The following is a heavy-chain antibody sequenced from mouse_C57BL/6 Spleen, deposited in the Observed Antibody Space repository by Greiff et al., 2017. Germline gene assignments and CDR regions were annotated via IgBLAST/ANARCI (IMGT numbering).Heavy chain of an antibody. J-gene: IGHJ3*01. D-gene: IGHD1-1*01. Sequence: QVQLKQSGAELARPGASVKLSCKASGYTFTSYGISWVKQRTGQGLEWIGEIYPRSGNTYYNEKFKGKATLTADKSSSPAYMELRSLTSEDSAVYFCAIYGSSPSWFAYWGQGTLVTVSA. CDR1: GYTFTSYG. CDR3: AIYGSSPSWFAY. CDR2: IYPRSGNT. V-gene: IGHV1-81*01.